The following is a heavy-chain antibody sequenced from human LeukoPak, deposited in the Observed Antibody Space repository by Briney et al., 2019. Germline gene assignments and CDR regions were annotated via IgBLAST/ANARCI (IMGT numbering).Heavy chain of an antibody. CDR2: ISYDGSNK. V-gene: IGHV3-30-3*01. D-gene: IGHD4-23*01. CDR1: GFTFSTYA. Sequence: PGRSLRLSCAASGFTFSTYAMHWVRQAPGKGLEWVAVISYDGSNKYYADSVKGRFTISRDNSKNTLYLQMNSLRAEDTAVYYCARVGTVVHFDYWAREPWSPSPQ. J-gene: IGHJ4*02. CDR3: ARVGTVVHFDY.